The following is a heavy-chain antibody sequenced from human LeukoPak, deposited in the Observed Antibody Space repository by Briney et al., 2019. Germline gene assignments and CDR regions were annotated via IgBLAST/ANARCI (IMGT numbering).Heavy chain of an antibody. V-gene: IGHV1-24*01. CDR2: FDPEDGET. J-gene: IGHJ4*02. Sequence: GASVKVSCKVSGYTLTELSMHWVRQAPGKGLEWMGGFDPEDGETTYAQKFQGRVTMTEDTSTDTAYMKLSSLRSEDTAVYYCATDSSLYSSSWTDLDYWGQGTLVTVSS. D-gene: IGHD6-13*01. CDR1: GYTLTELS. CDR3: ATDSSLYSSSWTDLDY.